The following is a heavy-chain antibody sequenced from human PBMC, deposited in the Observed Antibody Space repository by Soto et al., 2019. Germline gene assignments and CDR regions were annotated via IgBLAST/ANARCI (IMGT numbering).Heavy chain of an antibody. CDR2: MNPNSGNT. CDR1: GYTFTSYD. Sequence: QVQLVQSGAEVKKPGASVKVSCKASGYTFTSYDINWVRQATGQGLEWMGWMNPNSGNTGYAQKFQGRVTMTRNTSISTAYLGLISVSSQDTAVYFFAREKPAFGMDICGQGTTVTVSS. J-gene: IGHJ6*02. CDR3: AREKPAFGMDI. V-gene: IGHV1-8*01.